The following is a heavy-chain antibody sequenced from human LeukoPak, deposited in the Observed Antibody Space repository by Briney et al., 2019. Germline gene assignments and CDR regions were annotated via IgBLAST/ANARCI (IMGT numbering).Heavy chain of an antibody. Sequence: ASVKVSCKVSGYTLTELSMHWVRQAPGKGLEWMGGFDPEDGETIYAQKFQGGVTMTEDTSTDTAYMELSSLRSEDTAVYYCATNIVVVPGQLGSFDYWGQGTLVTVSS. D-gene: IGHD2-2*01. V-gene: IGHV1-24*01. CDR2: FDPEDGET. CDR1: GYTLTELS. J-gene: IGHJ4*02. CDR3: ATNIVVVPGQLGSFDY.